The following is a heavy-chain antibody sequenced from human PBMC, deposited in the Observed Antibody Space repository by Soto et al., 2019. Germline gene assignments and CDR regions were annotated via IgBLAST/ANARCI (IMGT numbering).Heavy chain of an antibody. V-gene: IGHV3-23*01. D-gene: IGHD2-2*01. CDR3: AKDRFVVVPAPMLSEYFQP. Sequence: EVQLLESGGGLVQPGGSLRLSCAASGFTFSSYAMSWVRQAPGKGLEWVSAISGSGGSTYYADSVKGRFTISRDNSKNTRYLQMNSLRAEDPAVYYCAKDRFVVVPAPMLSEYFQPWGQGTLVTVSS. J-gene: IGHJ1*01. CDR1: GFTFSSYA. CDR2: ISGSGGST.